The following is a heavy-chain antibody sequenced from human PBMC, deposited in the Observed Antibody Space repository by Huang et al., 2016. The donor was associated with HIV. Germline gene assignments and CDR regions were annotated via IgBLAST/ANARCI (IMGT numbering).Heavy chain of an antibody. D-gene: IGHD3-22*01. CDR2: INSDGSST. CDR3: ARDPRIQSWLNFFDY. V-gene: IGHV3-74*01. Sequence: EVQLVESGGGLVQPGGSLRLSCAASGFSISSYWLHWVRQAPGKGLGWGSGINSDGSSTSYADSVKGRFTISRDNAKNTLYLQMNSLRAEDTAVYYCARDPRIQSWLNFFDYWGQGTLVSVSS. J-gene: IGHJ4*02. CDR1: GFSISSYW.